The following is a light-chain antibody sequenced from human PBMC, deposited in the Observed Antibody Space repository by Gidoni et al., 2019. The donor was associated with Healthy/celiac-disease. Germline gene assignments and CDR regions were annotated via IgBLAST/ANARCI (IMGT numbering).Light chain of an antibody. CDR1: QSLLHSNGYND. CDR3: MQALQTPRT. V-gene: IGKV2-28*01. J-gene: IGKJ1*01. Sequence: DIVLTQSGLYLPVTPGAPASIPCRSSQSLLHSNGYNDLEWYLQKPGQSPQLLIYLGSNRASGVPDRCSGSGSGTDFTLKISRVEDEEVGVYYCMQALQTPRTFGQGTKVEIK. CDR2: LGS.